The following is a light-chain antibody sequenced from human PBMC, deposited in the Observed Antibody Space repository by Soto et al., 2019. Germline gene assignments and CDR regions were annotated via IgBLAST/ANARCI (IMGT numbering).Light chain of an antibody. J-gene: IGLJ1*01. V-gene: IGLV2-11*01. Sequence: SALTQPRSVSGSPGQSVTISCTGTSSDVGGSDYVSWFQHYPGRGPKLLIYDVTRRPSGVPDRFSGSKSGNTASLTISGLQAEDEADYYCCSYAGSYSYVFGTGTKVTVL. CDR2: DVT. CDR3: CSYAGSYSYV. CDR1: SSDVGGSDY.